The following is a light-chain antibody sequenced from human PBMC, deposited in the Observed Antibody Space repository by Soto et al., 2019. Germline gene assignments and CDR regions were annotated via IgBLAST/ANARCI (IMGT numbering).Light chain of an antibody. CDR1: QGIRND. Sequence: DIQMTQSPSSLSASVGDRVTITCRASQGIRNDLGWYQQKPGKAPKLLIYDASSLESGVPSRFSGSGSGTEFTLTISSLQPDDFATYYCQQYNSYSPTWTFGQGTKVDIK. J-gene: IGKJ1*01. V-gene: IGKV1-17*01. CDR3: QQYNSYSPTWT. CDR2: DAS.